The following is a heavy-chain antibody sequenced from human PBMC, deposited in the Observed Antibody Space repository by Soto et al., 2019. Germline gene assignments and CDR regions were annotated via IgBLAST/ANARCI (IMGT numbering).Heavy chain of an antibody. CDR2: ISYDGSNK. V-gene: IGHV3-30*18. D-gene: IGHD6-13*01. CDR1: GFTFSSYG. J-gene: IGHJ5*02. Sequence: GGSLRLSCAASGFTFSSYGMHWVRQAPGKGLEWVAVISYDGSNKYYADSVKGRFTISRDSSKNTLYLQMNSLRAEDTAVYYCAKGGEQQPTDPWGQGTLVTVSS. CDR3: AKGGEQQPTDP.